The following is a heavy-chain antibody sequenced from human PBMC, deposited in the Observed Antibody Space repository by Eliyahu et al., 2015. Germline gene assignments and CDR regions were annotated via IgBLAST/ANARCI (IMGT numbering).Heavy chain of an antibody. Sequence: EVQLVESGGGLVQPGGSLRLSCAASGFPFSSYSMNWVRQAPGKGLEGVSYISSSSSTIYYADSVKGRFTISRDNAKNSLYLQMNSLRAEDTAVYYCARSPRFYGDYAFDIWGQGTMVTVSS. D-gene: IGHD4-17*01. CDR1: GFPFSSYS. CDR2: ISSSSSTI. CDR3: ARSPRFYGDYAFDI. V-gene: IGHV3-48*01. J-gene: IGHJ3*02.